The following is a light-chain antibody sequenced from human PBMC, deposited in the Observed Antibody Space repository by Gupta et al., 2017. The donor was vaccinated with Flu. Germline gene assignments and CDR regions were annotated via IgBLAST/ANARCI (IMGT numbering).Light chain of an antibody. J-gene: IGKJ5*01. CDR2: DAS. CDR1: QSVSSY. V-gene: IGKV3-11*01. CDR3: QQRSNWPPIT. Sequence: EIVLTQYPATLSLSTGERATLSCRASQSVSSYLAWYQQKPGQAPRLLIYDASNRDTGIPARCSGRGYGTEVTITISSREPEDLAVYYCQQRSNWPPITFGQGTQVEIK.